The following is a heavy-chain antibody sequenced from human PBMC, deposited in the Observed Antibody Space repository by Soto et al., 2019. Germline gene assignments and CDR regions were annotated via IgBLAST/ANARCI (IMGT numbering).Heavy chain of an antibody. J-gene: IGHJ6*02. CDR1: GYVNSVHR. Sequence: APVKLSRKASGYVNSVHRICWGRQAPGQGLQWMGIINPGGGRTAYAQKFQGRVTLTRDMSTSTVYMELTSLTYDDTAVYYCARDVSGPGANYVMGVCGQGTMGSGSS. CDR2: INPGGGRT. CDR3: ARDVSGPGANYVMGV. D-gene: IGHD2-2*01. V-gene: IGHV1-46*01.